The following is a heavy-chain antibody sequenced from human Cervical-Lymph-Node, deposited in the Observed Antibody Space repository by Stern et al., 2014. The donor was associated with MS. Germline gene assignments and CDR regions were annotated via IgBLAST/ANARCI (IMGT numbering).Heavy chain of an antibody. D-gene: IGHD4-17*01. CDR2: LIPVFGTP. CDR3: ARGTVTNCFDS. J-gene: IGHJ5*01. CDR1: GGYFSSFA. V-gene: IGHV1-69*01. Sequence: DQLVESGAEVRKPGSSVKVTCKTSGGYFSSFAITWVRRAPGQGLEWMGGLIPVFGTPNYAQKFQDRVTITADASTRTAYMDLSSLRSEDTAVYYCARGTVTNCFDSWGQGTLVTVSS.